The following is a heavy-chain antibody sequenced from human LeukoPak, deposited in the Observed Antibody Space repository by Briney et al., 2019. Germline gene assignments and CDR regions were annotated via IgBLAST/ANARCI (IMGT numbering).Heavy chain of an antibody. CDR3: ARAPPRRDGNNHRGYYFDY. Sequence: PSETLSVTCAVYGGSFSGYYWSLLRQPPGKGLEWIGALNLSGSTNYNPSLKSRVTISVDTSKNQFSLKLSSVTAADTAVYYCARAPPRRDGNNHRGYYFDYWGQGSLVTVSS. V-gene: IGHV4-34*01. CDR1: GGSFSGYY. D-gene: IGHD5-24*01. J-gene: IGHJ4*02. CDR2: LNLSGST.